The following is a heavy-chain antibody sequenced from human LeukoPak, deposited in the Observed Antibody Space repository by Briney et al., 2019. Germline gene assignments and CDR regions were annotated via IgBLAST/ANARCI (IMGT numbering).Heavy chain of an antibody. Sequence: PGRSLRLSCAASGFTFSSNGMHWVRQAPGKGLEWVAVIWYDGSNKHYVDSVKGRFTISRDNSKNTLYLQMNSLRDEDTAVYYCAKGGESDYGDHFDYWGQGTLVTVSS. CDR3: AKGGESDYGDHFDY. V-gene: IGHV3-33*06. CDR2: IWYDGSNK. J-gene: IGHJ4*02. CDR1: GFTFSSNG. D-gene: IGHD4-17*01.